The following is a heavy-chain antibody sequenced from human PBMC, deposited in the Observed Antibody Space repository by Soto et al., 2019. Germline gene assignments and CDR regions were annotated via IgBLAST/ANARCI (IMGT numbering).Heavy chain of an antibody. CDR3: ASPTLQPDRHYYYYYGMDV. V-gene: IGHV1-69*13. Sequence: SVKVSCKASGGTFSSYAISWVRQAPGQGLEWMGGIIPIFGTANYAQKFQGRVTITADESTSTAYMELSSLRSEDTAVYYCASPTLQPDRHYYYYYGMDVCRQVPTVTVSS. CDR1: GGTFSSYA. CDR2: IIPIFGTA. D-gene: IGHD1-1*01. J-gene: IGHJ6*02.